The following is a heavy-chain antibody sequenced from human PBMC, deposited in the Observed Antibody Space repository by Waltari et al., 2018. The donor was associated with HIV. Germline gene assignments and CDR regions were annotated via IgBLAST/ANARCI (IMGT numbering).Heavy chain of an antibody. CDR3: ARGGSYYGMDV. CDR1: GFTFSSYG. CDR2: VYSDGSST. Sequence: EVQLVESGGGLVQPGGSLRLACAASGFTFSSYGMHWVRQAPGKGLVWVSRVYSDGSSTTYADSVKGRFIISRDNAKNTLYLQMNSLRAEDTAVYYCARGGSYYGMDVWGQGTTVTVSS. V-gene: IGHV3-74*01. J-gene: IGHJ6*02.